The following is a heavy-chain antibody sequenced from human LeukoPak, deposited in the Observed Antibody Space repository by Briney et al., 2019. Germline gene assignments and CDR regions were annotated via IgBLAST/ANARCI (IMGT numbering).Heavy chain of an antibody. Sequence: PGGSLRLSCAASGLTFSSYAMSWVRQAPEKGLEWVSVISGSGVNTYYADSVKGRFTISRDNSKNTLYLQMNSLRAEDTAVYYCAKVNDLDYWGQGTLVTVSS. J-gene: IGHJ4*02. CDR2: ISGSGVNT. CDR1: GLTFSSYA. D-gene: IGHD3-3*01. CDR3: AKVNDLDY. V-gene: IGHV3-23*01.